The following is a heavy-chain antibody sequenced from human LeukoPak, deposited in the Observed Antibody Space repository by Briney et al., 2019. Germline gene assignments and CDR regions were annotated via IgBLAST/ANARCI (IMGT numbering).Heavy chain of an antibody. CDR1: GFTFSSYW. D-gene: IGHD3-10*01. V-gene: IGHV3-23*01. CDR3: AKDYMVRGAISVDY. Sequence: QSGGSLRLSCAASGFTFSSYWMSWVRQAPGKGLEWVSAISGSGSTTYYADSVKGRFTISRHNSKNTLYLQMNSLRAEDTAVYYCAKDYMVRGAISVDYWGQGTLVTVSS. J-gene: IGHJ4*02. CDR2: ISGSGSTT.